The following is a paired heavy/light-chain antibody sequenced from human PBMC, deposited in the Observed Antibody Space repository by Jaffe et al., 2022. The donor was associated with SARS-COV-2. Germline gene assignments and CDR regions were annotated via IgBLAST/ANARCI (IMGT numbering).Heavy chain of an antibody. CDR3: ARRGCSGTNCLALDPYYYYGIDV. CDR1: GYSFSTYW. CDR2: IYPGDSDT. V-gene: IGHV5-51*01. Sequence: EVQLVQSGAEVKKPGESLIISCRGSGYSFSTYWIAWVRQRPGKGLEWMGVIYPGDSDTRYSPSFQGQVTISVATSISTAYLQWSSLEASDTAIYYCARRGCSGTNCLALDPYYYYGIDVWGQGTTVTVSS. D-gene: IGHD2-2*01. J-gene: IGHJ6*02.
Light chain of an antibody. CDR3: QQGYSILVT. Sequence: DIQMTQSPSSLSASVGDRVTITCRASQSISNYLNWYQQRPGKAPKLLIYAASSLQSGVPSRFTGSGSGTDFTLTISDLQPEDFATYYCQQGYSILVTFGQGTKLEIK. J-gene: IGKJ2*01. V-gene: IGKV1-39*01. CDR1: QSISNY. CDR2: AAS.